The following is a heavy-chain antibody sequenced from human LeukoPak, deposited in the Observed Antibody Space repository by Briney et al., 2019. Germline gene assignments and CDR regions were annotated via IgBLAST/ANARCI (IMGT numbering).Heavy chain of an antibody. CDR3: AKGLRSDF. CDR1: GYIFNNYD. D-gene: IGHD3-16*02. Sequence: ASVKVSCKASGYIFNNYDVNWVRQAPGQGLEWMGRMNPRSGTTQKFQGRVTMSSDSSINTAYMELTSLTSGDTAVYYCAKGLRSDFWGQGTLVTVSS. CDR2: MNPRSGTT. J-gene: IGHJ4*02. V-gene: IGHV1-8*01.